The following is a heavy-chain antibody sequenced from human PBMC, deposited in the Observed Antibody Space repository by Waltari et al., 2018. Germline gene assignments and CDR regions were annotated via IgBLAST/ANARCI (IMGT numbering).Heavy chain of an antibody. Sequence: QVQLQESGPGLVKPSETLSLTCTVSGGSISSYYWSWIRQPAGKGLEWIGRIYTSGSTNYNPSPKSRVTMSVDTSKNQFSLKLSSVTAADTAVYYCARGQGRYCSGGSCYYFDYWGQGTLVTVSS. D-gene: IGHD2-15*01. V-gene: IGHV4-4*07. J-gene: IGHJ4*02. CDR2: IYTSGST. CDR3: ARGQGRYCSGGSCYYFDY. CDR1: GGSISSYY.